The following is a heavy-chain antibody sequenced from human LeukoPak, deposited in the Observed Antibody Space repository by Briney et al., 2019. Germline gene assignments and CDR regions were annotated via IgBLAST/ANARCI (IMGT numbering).Heavy chain of an antibody. J-gene: IGHJ4*02. CDR1: GFTFTNAW. V-gene: IGHV3-15*01. CDR2: IKSASDGGTT. CDR3: TTEYYYDSSGSLFYFDY. Sequence: GGSLRLSYTASGFTFTNAWMTWVRQAPGKGLVWVGRIKSASDGGTTDYAAPVKGRFTISRDDSKNTLYLQMDSLNSEDSAVYYCTTEYYYDSSGSLFYFDYWGQGSLVTVSS. D-gene: IGHD3-22*01.